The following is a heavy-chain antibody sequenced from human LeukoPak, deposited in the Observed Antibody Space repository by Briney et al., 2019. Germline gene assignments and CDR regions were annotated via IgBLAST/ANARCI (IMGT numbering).Heavy chain of an antibody. CDR1: GGSFSGYY. J-gene: IGHJ4*02. Sequence: SETLSLTCAVYGGSFSGYYWSWIRQPPGKGLEWIGEINHSGSTNYNPSLKRRVTISVDASKNQFSLKLSSVTAADTAVYYCARVRTTVAPYYFDYWGQGTLVTVSS. CDR2: INHSGST. D-gene: IGHD4-23*01. CDR3: ARVRTTVAPYYFDY. V-gene: IGHV4-34*01.